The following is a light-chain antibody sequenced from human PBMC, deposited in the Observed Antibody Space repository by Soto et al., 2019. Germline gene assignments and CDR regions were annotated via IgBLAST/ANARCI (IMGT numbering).Light chain of an antibody. J-gene: IGKJ2*01. Sequence: DIQMTQSPSSLSASVGDRVTITCRASQSISSDLNWYQQKPGKAPKLLIYAASSLQSGVPSRFSGSGSWTDFTLTIISLQPEDFATYYCQQNYSTPPFTFGQGTKLEIK. CDR1: QSISSD. CDR2: AAS. CDR3: QQNYSTPPFT. V-gene: IGKV1-39*01.